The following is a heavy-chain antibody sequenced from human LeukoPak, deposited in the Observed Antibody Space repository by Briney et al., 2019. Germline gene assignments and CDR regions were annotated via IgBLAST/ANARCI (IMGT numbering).Heavy chain of an antibody. CDR1: GFSLSTSGVG. CDR2: IYWNDDK. D-gene: IGHD3-9*01. CDR3: AHSLRYDILTGYDDAFDI. J-gene: IGHJ3*02. Sequence: SGPTLVNPTQTLTLTCTFSGFSLSTSGVGVGWIRQPPGKALEWLALIYWNDDKRYSPSLKSRLTITKDTSKNQVVLTMTNMDPVDTATYYCAHSLRYDILTGYDDAFDIWGQGTMVTVSS. V-gene: IGHV2-5*01.